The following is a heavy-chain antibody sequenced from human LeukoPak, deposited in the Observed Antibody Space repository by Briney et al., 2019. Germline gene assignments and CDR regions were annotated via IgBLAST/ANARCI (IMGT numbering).Heavy chain of an antibody. V-gene: IGHV3-15*01. CDR1: GFTFTNAW. CDR3: AKEPSSSWYYFDY. J-gene: IGHJ4*02. D-gene: IGHD6-13*01. Sequence: GGSLRLSCAASGFTFTNAWMYWVRQAPGKGLEWVARIKSRTDGGTTDYAAPVKGRFTISRDDSKNTLYLEMNSLRAEDTAVYYCAKEPSSSWYYFDYWGQGTLVTVSS. CDR2: IKSRTDGGTT.